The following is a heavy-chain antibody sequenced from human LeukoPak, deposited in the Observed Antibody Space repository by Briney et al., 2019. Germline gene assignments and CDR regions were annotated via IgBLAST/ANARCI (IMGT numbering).Heavy chain of an antibody. J-gene: IGHJ3*02. CDR2: IYYNGVT. D-gene: IGHD2-2*03. CDR3: AGGRVGYCSSTSCQPFLAFDI. Sequence: SETLSLTCTVSGASITSSNYYWLWLRQPPGTGLEWIGSIYYNGVTYYNLSLKSRVTISVDTSKYQCSLRLSSVTAADTAVYYCAGGRVGYCSSTSCQPFLAFDIWGQGTMVTVSS. CDR1: GASITSSNYY. V-gene: IGHV4-39*07.